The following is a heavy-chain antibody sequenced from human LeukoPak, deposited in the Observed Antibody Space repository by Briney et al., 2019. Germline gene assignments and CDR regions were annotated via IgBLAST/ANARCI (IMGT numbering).Heavy chain of an antibody. D-gene: IGHD5-24*01. Sequence: SETLSLTCTVSGGSISSSSYYWGWIRQPPGKGLEWIGSIYYSGSTYYNPSLKSRVTISVDTSKNQFSLKLSSVTAADTAVYYCARRRVVGMATIQDYYYYYYMDVWGKGTTVTVSS. J-gene: IGHJ6*03. V-gene: IGHV4-39*07. CDR2: IYYSGST. CDR1: GGSISSSSYY. CDR3: ARRRVVGMATIQDYYYYYYMDV.